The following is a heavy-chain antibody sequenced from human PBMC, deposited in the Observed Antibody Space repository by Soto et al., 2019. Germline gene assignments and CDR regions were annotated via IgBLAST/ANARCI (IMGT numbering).Heavy chain of an antibody. CDR2: IYYSGST. J-gene: IGHJ4*02. D-gene: IGHD6-19*01. V-gene: IGHV4-59*01. CDR1: GGSISVYY. Sequence: QVQLQESGPGLVKPSETLSLTCTVSGGSISVYYWTWIRQPPGKGLEYIGYIYYSGSTNYSPSLKSRVTISVDTSKNQFSLKLNSVTAADTAVYYSARGYSSGWYRWYFDYWGQGTLVTVSS. CDR3: ARGYSSGWYRWYFDY.